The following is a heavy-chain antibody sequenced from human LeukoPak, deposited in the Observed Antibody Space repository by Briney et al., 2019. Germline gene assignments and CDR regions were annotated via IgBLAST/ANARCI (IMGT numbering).Heavy chain of an antibody. D-gene: IGHD3-3*01. CDR1: GFTFSSYW. Sequence: TGGSLRLSCAASGFTFSSYWMHWVRQAPGKGLVWVSRINSDGSSTSYADSVKGRFTISRDNSKNTLYLQMNSLRAEDTAVYYCAKDRTHNFWSGYYDYWGQGTLVTVSS. CDR3: AKDRTHNFWSGYYDY. J-gene: IGHJ4*02. CDR2: INSDGSST. V-gene: IGHV3-74*01.